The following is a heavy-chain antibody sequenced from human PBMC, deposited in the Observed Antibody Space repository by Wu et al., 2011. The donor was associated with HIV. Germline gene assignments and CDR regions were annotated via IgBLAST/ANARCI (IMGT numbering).Heavy chain of an antibody. CDR2: IRTYNGDT. V-gene: IGHV1-18*01. J-gene: IGHJ5*02. CDR3: AANIVGTTWFDP. CDR1: GYSFTSYG. D-gene: IGHD1-26*01. Sequence: QVQLVQSGAEVKKPGASVKVSCKASGYSFTSYGINWVRQAPGQRLEWMGWIRTYNGDTEYAQKFKGRVTITTDRSTTTAYLDLRSLGSDDTAVYYCAANIVGTTWFDPWGQGTWSPSPQ.